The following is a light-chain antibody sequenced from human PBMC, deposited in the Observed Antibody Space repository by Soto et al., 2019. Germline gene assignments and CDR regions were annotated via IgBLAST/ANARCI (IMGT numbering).Light chain of an antibody. V-gene: IGLV2-23*01. J-gene: IGLJ1*01. CDR2: EGT. CDR3: CSFARSSTSYV. Sequence: QSALTQPASVSGSPGQSITISCTGTSSDVGSSNLVSWYQQHPGKAPKLIIYEGTRRPSGVSGRFSGSMSGNTASLTISGLQADDEADYYCCSFARSSTSYVFGPGTKLTVL. CDR1: SSDVGSSNL.